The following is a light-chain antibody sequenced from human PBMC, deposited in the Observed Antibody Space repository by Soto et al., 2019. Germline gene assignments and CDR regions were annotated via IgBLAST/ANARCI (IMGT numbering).Light chain of an antibody. CDR3: MQALQTPYT. V-gene: IGKV2-28*01. CDR2: LGF. Sequence: EIVMTQSPPSLTVTPGEPASISCRSSQRLLHSNGNNFLDWYLQKPGQSPQLLIYLGFNRASGVRDRVSGSGAGTDFTLKISRVEAEDVGVYYCMQALQTPYTFGQGTKLEIK. J-gene: IGKJ2*01. CDR1: QRLLHSNGNNF.